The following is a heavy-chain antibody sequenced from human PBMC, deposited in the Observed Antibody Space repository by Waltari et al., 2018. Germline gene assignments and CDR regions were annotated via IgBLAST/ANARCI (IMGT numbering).Heavy chain of an antibody. V-gene: IGHV1-2*02. J-gene: IGHJ4*02. CDR3: AREGAVAGALG. CDR2: INPNSGGT. CDR1: GYTFTGYY. D-gene: IGHD6-19*01. Sequence: QVQLVQSGAEVKKPGASVKVSCKASGYTFTGYYMHWVRQAPGQGLGCMGWINPNSGGTNYAPKFQGRVTMTRDTSISTAYMELSRLRSDDTAVYYCAREGAVAGALGWGQGTLVTVSS.